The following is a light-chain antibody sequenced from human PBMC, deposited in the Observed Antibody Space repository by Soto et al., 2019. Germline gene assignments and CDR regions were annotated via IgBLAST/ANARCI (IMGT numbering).Light chain of an antibody. CDR3: TSPTPGSLYV. CDR1: SSDVGNYNY. Sequence: QSALTQPASGSGSPGQSITISCTGTSSDVGNYNYVSWYQQYPGRVPKLLIYMVSNRPSGVSSRFSGSKSGNTASLTISGLQAEDEADYFCTSPTPGSLYVFGTGTKLTVL. V-gene: IGLV2-14*01. CDR2: MVS. J-gene: IGLJ1*01.